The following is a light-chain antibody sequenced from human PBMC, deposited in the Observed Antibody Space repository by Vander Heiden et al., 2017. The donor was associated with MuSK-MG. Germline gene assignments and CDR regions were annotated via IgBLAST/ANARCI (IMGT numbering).Light chain of an antibody. CDR3: QFYDISLSGWV. J-gene: IGLJ3*02. V-gene: IGLV1-40*01. CDR1: RANLGARDD. CDR2: GNT. Sequence: QSVLTHPPSVSGAPGQTASISGTGNRANLGARDDAHWYQQVPGTAPKALIYGNTNRPSGVPDRFSASKSGTSAFLATAGLQAEDEADYYCQFYDISLSGWVFGGGTKLTVL.